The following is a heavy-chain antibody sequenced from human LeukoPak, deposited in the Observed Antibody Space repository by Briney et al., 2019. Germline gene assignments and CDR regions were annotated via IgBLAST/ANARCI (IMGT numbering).Heavy chain of an antibody. CDR3: ARDGWFGELPRYYYYYYMDV. Sequence: ASVKVSCKASGYTFTSYYMHWVRQATGQGLEWMGIINPSGGSTSYAQKFQGRVTMTRDTSTSTVYMELSSLRSEDTAVYYCARDGWFGELPRYYYYYYMDVWGKGTTVTISS. J-gene: IGHJ6*03. CDR1: GYTFTSYY. V-gene: IGHV1-46*01. CDR2: INPSGGST. D-gene: IGHD3-10*01.